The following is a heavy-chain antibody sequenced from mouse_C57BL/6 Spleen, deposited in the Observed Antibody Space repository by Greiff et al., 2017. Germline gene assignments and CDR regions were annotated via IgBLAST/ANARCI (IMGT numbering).Heavy chain of an antibody. Sequence: VQLQQSGAELARPGASVKLSCKASGYTFTSYGISWVKQRTGQGLEWIGEIYPRSGNTYYNEKFKGKATLTADKSSSTAYMELRSLTSEDSAVYFCARPPDYYGSSNWYFDVWGTGTTVTVSS. J-gene: IGHJ1*03. CDR2: IYPRSGNT. CDR3: ARPPDYYGSSNWYFDV. D-gene: IGHD1-1*01. V-gene: IGHV1-81*01. CDR1: GYTFTSYG.